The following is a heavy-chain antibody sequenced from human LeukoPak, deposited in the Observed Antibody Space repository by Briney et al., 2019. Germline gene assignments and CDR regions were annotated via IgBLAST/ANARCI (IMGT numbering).Heavy chain of an antibody. J-gene: IGHJ5*02. CDR3: VREAGYCASVCLKSNWFDP. D-gene: IGHD2-15*01. Sequence: GGSLRLSCVASGFTFTNYALIWVRQAPGKGLEWVSAISGRGTVYADSVRGRFTISRDNSKNTVYLQMNSLRDEDTALYYCVREAGYCASVCLKSNWFDPWGQGTLVTVSS. CDR2: ISGRGT. V-gene: IGHV3-23*01. CDR1: GFTFTNYA.